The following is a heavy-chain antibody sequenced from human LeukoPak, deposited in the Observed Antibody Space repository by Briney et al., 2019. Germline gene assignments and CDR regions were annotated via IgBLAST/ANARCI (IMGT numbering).Heavy chain of an antibody. J-gene: IGHJ3*02. V-gene: IGHV3-74*01. Sequence: GGSLRLSCAASGFTFSSYWMHWVRQAPGKGLVWVSRISTDGSSANSADSVKGRFTISRDNAKNTLYLQMNSLRAEDTAVYYCVREYSSSSGRAFDIWGQGTMVTVSP. CDR1: GFTFSSYW. CDR2: ISTDGSSA. CDR3: VREYSSSSGRAFDI. D-gene: IGHD6-6*01.